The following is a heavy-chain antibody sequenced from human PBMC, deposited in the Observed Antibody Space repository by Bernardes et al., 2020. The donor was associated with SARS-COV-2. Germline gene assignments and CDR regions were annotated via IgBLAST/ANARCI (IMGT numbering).Heavy chain of an antibody. CDR1: GGSISSSNW. J-gene: IGHJ5*02. V-gene: IGHV4-4*02. CDR2: IYHSGST. CDR3: AGRYCSSTSCPNWFDP. D-gene: IGHD2-2*01. Sequence: SETLSLTCAVSGGSISSSNWWSWVRQPPGKGLEWIGEIYHSGSTNYNPSLKSRVTISVDKSKNQFSLKLSSVTAADTAVYYCAGRYCSSTSCPNWFDPWGQGTLVTVSS.